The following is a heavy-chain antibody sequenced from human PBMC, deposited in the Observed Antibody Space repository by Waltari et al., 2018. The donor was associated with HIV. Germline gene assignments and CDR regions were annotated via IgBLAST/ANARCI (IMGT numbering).Heavy chain of an antibody. CDR1: GLTFTNAW. J-gene: IGHJ4*01. V-gene: IGHV3-15*01. CDR2: IKTKAEGETV. CDR3: TTWQVGSY. D-gene: IGHD3-10*01. Sequence: EVQVVESGGGLVKPGGSLRLTCGAYGLTFTNAWMSWVRQAPGKGLEWVGRIKTKAEGETVEYATPVKGRFTISRDDSKNTLYLQMNSLTTEDTAVYYCTTWQVGSYWGHGTLVTVSS.